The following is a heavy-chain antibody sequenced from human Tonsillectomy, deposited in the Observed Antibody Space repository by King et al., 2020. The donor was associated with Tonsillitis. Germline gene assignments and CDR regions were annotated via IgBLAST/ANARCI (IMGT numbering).Heavy chain of an antibody. CDR2: IYYSGST. CDR1: GGSISSYY. V-gene: IGHV4-59*08. CDR3: ARHFNLEWLYLHV. J-gene: IGHJ6*02. D-gene: IGHD3-3*01. Sequence: VQLQESGPGLVKPSETLSLTCTVSGGSISSYYWSWIRQPPGKGLEWIGYIYYSGSTNYNPSLKSGVTISVDTSKNQFSLKLSSVTAADTAVYYCARHFNLEWLYLHVWGQGTTVTVSS.